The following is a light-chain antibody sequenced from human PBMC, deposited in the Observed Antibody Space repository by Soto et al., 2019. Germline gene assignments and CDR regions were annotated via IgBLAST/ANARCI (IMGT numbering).Light chain of an antibody. J-gene: IGKJ1*01. CDR2: RAS. V-gene: IGKV2-30*01. Sequence: DVVMTQSPLSLPVTLGQPASISCRSSQSIVFSDGNAYLNWFHQRPGQPPRRLIYRASNRDSGVTDRFSGSGSGTDFTLEISRVEAEDVGVYYCMQGTHWPPTFGRGTKVEIK. CDR3: MQGTHWPPT. CDR1: QSIVFSDGNAY.